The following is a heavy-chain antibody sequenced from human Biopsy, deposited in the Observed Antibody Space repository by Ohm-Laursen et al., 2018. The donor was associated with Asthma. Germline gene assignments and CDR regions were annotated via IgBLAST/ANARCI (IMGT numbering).Heavy chain of an antibody. CDR1: GFTFNSYW. J-gene: IGHJ6*02. CDR2: IKKGGSEK. Sequence: LRLSCAASGFTFNSYWMSWVRQAPGKGLEWVANIKKGGSEKYYVDSVKGRFTISRDNAKNSLYLHMNSPRAEDTAVYYCARGGYCTSPTCPWGRYATDVWGQGTTVTVSS. CDR3: ARGGYCTSPTCPWGRYATDV. D-gene: IGHD2-2*01. V-gene: IGHV3-7*03.